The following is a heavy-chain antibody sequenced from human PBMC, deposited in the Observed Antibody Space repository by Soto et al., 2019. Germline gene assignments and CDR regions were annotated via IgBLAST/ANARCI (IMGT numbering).Heavy chain of an antibody. Sequence: ASVKVSCKVSGYTLTELSMHWVRQDPGKGLEWMGGFDPDDGEANYAQKFQGRVTITADESTSTAYMELSSLRSEDTAVYYCASPPTGYSSGWYGMDYWGQGTLVTVSS. D-gene: IGHD6-19*01. J-gene: IGHJ4*02. V-gene: IGHV1-24*01. CDR1: GYTLTELS. CDR2: FDPDDGEA. CDR3: ASPPTGYSSGWYGMDY.